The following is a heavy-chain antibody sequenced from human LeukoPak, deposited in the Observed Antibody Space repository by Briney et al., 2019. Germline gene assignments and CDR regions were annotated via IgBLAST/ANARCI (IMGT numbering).Heavy chain of an antibody. Sequence: GGSLRLSCAASGFTFTRHAMSWVRQAPGKGLEWVSGISASGGVTYYTDSVKGRFVISRDNSKNTLYLQMNSLRAEDTAVYYCARDSVTFGGVIVKVDYWGQGTLVTVSS. CDR1: GFTFTRHA. J-gene: IGHJ4*02. V-gene: IGHV3-23*01. CDR2: ISASGGVT. CDR3: ARDSVTFGGVIVKVDY. D-gene: IGHD3-16*02.